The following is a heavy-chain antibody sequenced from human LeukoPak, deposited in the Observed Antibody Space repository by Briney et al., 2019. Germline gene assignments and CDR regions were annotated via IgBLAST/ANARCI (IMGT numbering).Heavy chain of an antibody. Sequence: GGSLRLSCAASGFTFSSYWMHWVRQAPGKGLVWVSRINSDGSSTSYADSVKGRFTISRDNAKNTLYLQMNGLRAEDTAVYYCARDNEYYYYGMDVWGQGTTVTVSS. D-gene: IGHD1-1*01. J-gene: IGHJ6*02. CDR3: ARDNEYYYYGMDV. V-gene: IGHV3-74*01. CDR2: INSDGSST. CDR1: GFTFSSYW.